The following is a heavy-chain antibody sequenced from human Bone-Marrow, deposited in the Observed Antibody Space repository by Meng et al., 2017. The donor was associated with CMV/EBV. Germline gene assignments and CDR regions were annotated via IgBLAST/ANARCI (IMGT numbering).Heavy chain of an antibody. J-gene: IGHJ4*02. V-gene: IGHV3-23*01. CDR2: ISGSGCST. CDR3: ARELSGSYYY. D-gene: IGHD1-26*01. CDR1: GCTLSSYA. Sequence: LSGADYGCTLSSYAMSWVRQAPGKGLEWVSAISGSGCSTYYADSVKGRFTISRDDSKNSLYLQMNSLKTEDTAVYYCARELSGSYYYWGQGTLVTVSS.